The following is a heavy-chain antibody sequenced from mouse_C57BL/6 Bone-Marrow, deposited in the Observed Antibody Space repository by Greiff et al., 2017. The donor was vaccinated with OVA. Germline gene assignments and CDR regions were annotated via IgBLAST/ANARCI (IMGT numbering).Heavy chain of an antibody. D-gene: IGHD1-1*01. V-gene: IGHV1-55*01. Sequence: QVQLQQSGAELVKPGASVKMSCKASGYTFTSYWITWVKQRPGQGLEWIGEIDPGSGSTNYNEKFKGKATLTVDTSSSTAYMQLSRLTSEDSAVYFCASAIYRSSYWYFDVCGSGPTVTVSS. CDR1: GYTFTSYW. CDR2: IDPGSGST. CDR3: ASAIYRSSYWYFDV. J-gene: IGHJ1*01.